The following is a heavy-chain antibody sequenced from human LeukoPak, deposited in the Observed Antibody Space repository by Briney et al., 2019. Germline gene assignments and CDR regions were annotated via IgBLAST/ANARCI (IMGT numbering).Heavy chain of an antibody. CDR1: GGSISSSSYY. CDR2: IYYSGST. Sequence: PSETLSLTCTVSGGSISSSSYYWGWIRQPPGRGLEWIGSIYYSGSTYYNPSLKSRVTISVDTSKNQFSLKLSSVTAADTAVYYCARAPIRGAIFWGQGTLVTVSS. J-gene: IGHJ4*02. D-gene: IGHD3-10*01. V-gene: IGHV4-39*07. CDR3: ARAPIRGAIF.